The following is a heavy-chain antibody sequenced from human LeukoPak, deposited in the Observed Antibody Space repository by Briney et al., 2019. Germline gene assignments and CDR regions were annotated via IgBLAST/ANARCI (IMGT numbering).Heavy chain of an antibody. J-gene: IGHJ4*02. Sequence: GGSLKIFCRGSGYSFARYCLGWVRQMPGEGLEGRGIIYYGDSDITYSPSFQGPVTISADKSISTAYLQWRSLKASDTAMYYCARVHYSSYFDNWGQGTLGTVSS. CDR3: ARVHYSSYFDN. CDR2: IYYGDSDI. V-gene: IGHV5-51*01. D-gene: IGHD4-11*01. CDR1: GYSFARYC.